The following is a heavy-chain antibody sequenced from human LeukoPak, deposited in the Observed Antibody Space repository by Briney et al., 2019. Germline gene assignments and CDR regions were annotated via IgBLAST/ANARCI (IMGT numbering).Heavy chain of an antibody. D-gene: IGHD1-14*01. Sequence: PSETLSLTCTVSGDTISNYYWSWIRQPPGKGLEWIGYIYYSGSTNYNPSLKSRVTISVTSKNQFSLKLNSVTAADTAVYYCARYRNEALFAFDIWGQGTVVIVSS. CDR3: ARYRNEALFAFDI. CDR1: GDTISNYY. J-gene: IGHJ3*02. CDR2: IYYSGST. V-gene: IGHV4-59*01.